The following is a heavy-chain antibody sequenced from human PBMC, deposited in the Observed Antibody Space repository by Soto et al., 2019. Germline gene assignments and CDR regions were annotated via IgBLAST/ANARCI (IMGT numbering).Heavy chain of an antibody. Sequence: SETLSLTCAVYGGSFSNYYWSWIRQPPGKGLEWIGEINQSGITNYNPSLKSRVTISEDASKNQFSLKLSSVTAVDTAVYYCARGNGIASRPADYWGQGTLVTVSS. CDR3: ARGNGIASRPADY. CDR1: GGSFSNYY. D-gene: IGHD6-13*01. V-gene: IGHV4-34*01. J-gene: IGHJ4*02. CDR2: INQSGIT.